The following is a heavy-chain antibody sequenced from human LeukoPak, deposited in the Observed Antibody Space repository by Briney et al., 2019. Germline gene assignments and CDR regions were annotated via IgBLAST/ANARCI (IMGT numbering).Heavy chain of an antibody. CDR2: IIPIFGTA. V-gene: IGHV1-69*06. J-gene: IGHJ4*02. D-gene: IGHD6-13*01. CDR1: GGTFSSYA. Sequence: EASVKVSCKASGGTFSSYAISWVRQAPGQGLEWMGGIIPIFGTANYAQKFQGRVTITADKSTSTAYMELSSLRSEDTAVYYCARGGRVAAAGEIKFDYWGQGTLVTVSS. CDR3: ARGGRVAAAGEIKFDY.